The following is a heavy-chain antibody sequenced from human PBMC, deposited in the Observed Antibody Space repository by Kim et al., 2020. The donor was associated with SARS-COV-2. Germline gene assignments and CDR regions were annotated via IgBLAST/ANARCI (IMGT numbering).Heavy chain of an antibody. D-gene: IGHD3-22*01. CDR3: ARKARDYYDSSGYYWQSRMFDY. Sequence: SETLSLTCTVSGGSISSSSYYWGWIRQPPGKGLEWIGSIYYSGSTYYNPSLKSRVTISVDTSKNQFSLKLSSVTAADTAVYYCARKARDYYDSSGYYWQSRMFDYWGQGTLVTVSS. J-gene: IGHJ4*02. V-gene: IGHV4-39*01. CDR2: IYYSGST. CDR1: GGSISSSSYY.